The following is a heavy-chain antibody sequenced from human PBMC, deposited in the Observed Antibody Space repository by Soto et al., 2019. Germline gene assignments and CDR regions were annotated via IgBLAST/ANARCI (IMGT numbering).Heavy chain of an antibody. CDR1: GFTFSSYA. V-gene: IGHV3-30-3*01. D-gene: IGHD3-3*01. CDR3: ARDFHYDFWSGYYTVEGRYYYYYGMDV. CDR2: ISYDGSNK. J-gene: IGHJ6*02. Sequence: GGSLRLSCAASGFTFSSYAMHWVRQAPGKGLEWVAVISYDGSNKYYADSVKGRFTISRDNSKNTLYLQMNSLRAEDTAVYYCARDFHYDFWSGYYTVEGRYYYYYGMDVWGQGTTVTVSS.